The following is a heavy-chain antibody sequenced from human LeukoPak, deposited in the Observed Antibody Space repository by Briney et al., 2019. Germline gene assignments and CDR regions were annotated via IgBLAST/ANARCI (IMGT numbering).Heavy chain of an antibody. CDR2: IYTSGST. Sequence: SETLSLTCTVSGGSISSYHWSWIRQPAGKGLEWIGRIYTSGSTNYNPSLKSRVTISVDTSKNHFSLKLNSVTAADTAVYYCAKPSNYYGSATDAFDFWGQGTMVTVSS. CDR3: AKPSNYYGSATDAFDF. V-gene: IGHV4-4*07. J-gene: IGHJ3*01. CDR1: GGSISSYH. D-gene: IGHD3-10*01.